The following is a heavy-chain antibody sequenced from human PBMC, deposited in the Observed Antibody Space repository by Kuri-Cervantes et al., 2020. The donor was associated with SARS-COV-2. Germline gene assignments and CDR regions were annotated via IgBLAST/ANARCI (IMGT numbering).Heavy chain of an antibody. CDR1: GFTFDDYA. J-gene: IGHJ4*02. Sequence: GESLKISCAASGFTFDDYAMNWVRQAPGKGLEWVSSISSSSSYIYYADSVKGRFTISRDNAKNSLYLQMNSLRAEDTAVYYCAREKETYYDFWSGYSNWGQGTLVTVSS. V-gene: IGHV3-21*01. D-gene: IGHD3-3*01. CDR2: ISSSSSYI. CDR3: AREKETYYDFWSGYSN.